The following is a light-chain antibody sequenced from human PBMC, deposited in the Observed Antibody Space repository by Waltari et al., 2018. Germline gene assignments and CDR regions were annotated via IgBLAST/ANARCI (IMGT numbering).Light chain of an antibody. Sequence: QSALTQPASVSGSPGQSITISCTGTSSDVDSYNYVSWYQQHPGKAPKLMIYEVSNRPSGVSDRFSGSKSGNTASRTISGLQAEDEAVYFCRSYTSSSTLGVFGTGTKVTVL. J-gene: IGLJ1*01. CDR1: SSDVDSYNY. CDR2: EVS. V-gene: IGLV2-14*01. CDR3: RSYTSSSTLGV.